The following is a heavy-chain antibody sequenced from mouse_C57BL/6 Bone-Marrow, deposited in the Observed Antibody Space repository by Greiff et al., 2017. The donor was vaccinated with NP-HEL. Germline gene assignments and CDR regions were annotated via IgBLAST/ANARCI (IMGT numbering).Heavy chain of an antibody. CDR3: ARYMRDYTWFAY. V-gene: IGHV7-3*01. J-gene: IGHJ3*01. CDR1: GFTFTDYY. Sequence: DVMLVESGGGLVQPGGSLSLSCAASGFTFTDYYMSWVRQPPGKGLEWLGFIRNKANGYTTEYSASVKGRFTISRDNSQSILYRQMNALRAEDSATYYCARYMRDYTWFAYWGQGTLVTVSA. CDR2: IRNKANGYTT. D-gene: IGHD2-4*01.